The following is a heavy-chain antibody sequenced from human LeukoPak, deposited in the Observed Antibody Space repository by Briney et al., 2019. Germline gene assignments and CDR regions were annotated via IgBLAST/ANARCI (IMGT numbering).Heavy chain of an antibody. CDR2: IKSKTDGGTT. CDR3: TTGLTYYYDSSGFDY. Sequence: GGSLTLSCTASRFTFNNLCMSWVRHAPGKALEWVGRIKSKTDGGTTEYAARVKGRLTISKDDSKNTLYLQMNSLKTEDPAVYYCTTGLTYYYDSSGFDYWGQGTLVTVSS. J-gene: IGHJ4*02. V-gene: IGHV3-15*01. D-gene: IGHD3-22*01. CDR1: RFTFNNLC.